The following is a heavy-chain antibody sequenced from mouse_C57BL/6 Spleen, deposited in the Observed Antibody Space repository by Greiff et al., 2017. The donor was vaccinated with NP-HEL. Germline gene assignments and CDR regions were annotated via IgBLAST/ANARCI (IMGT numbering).Heavy chain of an antibody. V-gene: IGHV1-62-2*01. CDR2: FYPGSGSI. CDR3: ARHEDYGNFFAY. Sequence: QVHVKQSGAELVKPGASVKLSCKASGYTFTEYTIHWVKQRSGQGLEWIGWFYPGSGSIKYNEKFKDKATLTADKSSSTVYMELSRLTSEDSAVYFCARHEDYGNFFAYWGQGTLVTVSA. D-gene: IGHD2-1*01. J-gene: IGHJ3*01. CDR1: GYTFTEYT.